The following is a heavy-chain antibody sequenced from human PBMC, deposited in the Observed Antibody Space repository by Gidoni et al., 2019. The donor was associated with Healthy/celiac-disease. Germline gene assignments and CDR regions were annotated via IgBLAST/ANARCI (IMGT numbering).Heavy chain of an antibody. J-gene: IGHJ6*02. CDR3: AREGFPAVADTTYYYFGMDV. V-gene: IGHV5-51*01. Sequence: DVQLVQSGAEVNTPGASLTLSCKGSGYTFSTYCTGWVRQMPGKGLEWLGIIYHGDSDTRYSPSVQGQVTISADKSISTAYLKWSSLKASDTAMYYCAREGFPAVADTTYYYFGMDVWGQGTTVTVSS. D-gene: IGHD6-19*01. CDR1: GYTFSTYC. CDR2: IYHGDSDT.